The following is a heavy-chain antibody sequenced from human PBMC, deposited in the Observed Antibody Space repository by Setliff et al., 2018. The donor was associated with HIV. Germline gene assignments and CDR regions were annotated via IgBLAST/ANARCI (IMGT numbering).Heavy chain of an antibody. CDR1: GGYISSSNW. V-gene: IGHV4-4*02. CDR2: IYHSGST. D-gene: IGHD3-22*01. J-gene: IGHJ3*02. Sequence: SETLSLTCAVSGGYISSSNWWSWVRQPPGKGLEWIGEIYHSGSTKYNPSLKSRVPISVDKSKNQFSLKLSSVTAADTAVYYCARSITMIIVAPGAFDIWGQGTMVTVSS. CDR3: ARSITMIIVAPGAFDI.